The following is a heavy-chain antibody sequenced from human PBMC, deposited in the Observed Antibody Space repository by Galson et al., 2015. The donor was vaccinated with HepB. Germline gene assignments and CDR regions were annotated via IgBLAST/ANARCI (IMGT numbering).Heavy chain of an antibody. CDR3: VKEGSWFGGDWFDP. Sequence: SLRLSCAGSGFIFRHHAMTWIRQAPGKGLEWVSGINGRGSTRSYSDAVKGRFSISRDNSKDTVFLQMDSLRAEDTAVYYCVKEGSWFGGDWFDPWGQGALVTVS. CDR2: INGRGSTR. CDR1: GFIFRHHA. D-gene: IGHD3-16*01. V-gene: IGHV3-23*01. J-gene: IGHJ5*02.